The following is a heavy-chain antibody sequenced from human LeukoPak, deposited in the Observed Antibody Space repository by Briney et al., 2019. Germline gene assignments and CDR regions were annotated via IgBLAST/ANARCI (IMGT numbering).Heavy chain of an antibody. CDR1: GFTFSSYA. V-gene: IGHV3-64*01. Sequence: SGGSLRLSCAASGFTFSSYAMHWVRQAPGKGLEYVSAISSNGGSTYYANSVKGRFTISRDNSKNTPYLQMGSLRAEDMAVYYCARGFWLRQGGELDYWGQGTLVTVSS. J-gene: IGHJ4*02. CDR3: ARGFWLRQGGELDY. CDR2: ISSNGGST. D-gene: IGHD5-12*01.